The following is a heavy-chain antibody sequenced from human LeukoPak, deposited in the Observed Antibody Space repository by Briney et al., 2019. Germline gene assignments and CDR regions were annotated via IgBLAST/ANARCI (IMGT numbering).Heavy chain of an antibody. Sequence: SEALSLTCTVSGGSISSSSYYWGWIRQPPGKGLEWIGSIYYSGSTYYNPSLKSRVTISVDTSKNQFSPKLSSVTAADTAVYYCARGGRWLQFNYWGQGTLVTVSS. CDR1: GGSISSSSYY. CDR3: ARGGRWLQFNY. CDR2: IYYSGST. D-gene: IGHD5-24*01. V-gene: IGHV4-39*07. J-gene: IGHJ4*02.